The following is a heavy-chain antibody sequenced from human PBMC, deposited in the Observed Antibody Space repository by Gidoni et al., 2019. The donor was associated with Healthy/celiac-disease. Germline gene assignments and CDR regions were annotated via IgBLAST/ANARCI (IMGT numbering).Heavy chain of an antibody. CDR2: ISGSGGST. V-gene: IGHV3-23*04. CDR3: AKGIIGSSGYSYYFDY. J-gene: IGHJ4*02. D-gene: IGHD3-22*01. CDR1: GFTFSSYA. Sequence: EVQLVESGGGLVQPGGSLRLSCAASGFTFSSYAMSWVRQAPGKGLEWVSAISGSGGSTYYADSVKGRFTISRDNSKNTLYLQMNSLRAEDTAVYYCAKGIIGSSGYSYYFDYWGQGTLVTVSS.